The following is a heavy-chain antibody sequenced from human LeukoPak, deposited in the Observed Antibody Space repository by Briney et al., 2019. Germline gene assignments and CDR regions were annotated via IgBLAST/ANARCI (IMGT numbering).Heavy chain of an antibody. J-gene: IGHJ3*02. D-gene: IGHD3-22*01. CDR3: ARGPYSYDSSGAFDI. Sequence: ASETLSLTCTVSGDSISSGDYYWSWIRQPAGKGLEWIGRISSSGSTNHNPSLKSRVTISVDTSKNQFSLKLSSVTAADTAVYFCARGPYSYDSSGAFDIWGQGTMVTVSS. V-gene: IGHV4-61*02. CDR1: GDSISSGDYY. CDR2: ISSSGST.